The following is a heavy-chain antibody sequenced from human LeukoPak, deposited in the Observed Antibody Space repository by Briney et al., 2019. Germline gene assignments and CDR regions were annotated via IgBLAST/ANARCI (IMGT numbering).Heavy chain of an antibody. CDR2: IYPGDSNT. D-gene: IGHD1-26*01. Sequence: GESLKISCKNSGYSFTTYWIAWVRQMPGKGLEWMGIIYPGDSNTRYSPSFQGQVTISADKSINTAYLQWSSLKASDTAMYYCARQVGSNFFDYWGQGTLLTVSS. CDR3: ARQVGSNFFDY. J-gene: IGHJ4*02. V-gene: IGHV5-51*01. CDR1: GYSFTTYW.